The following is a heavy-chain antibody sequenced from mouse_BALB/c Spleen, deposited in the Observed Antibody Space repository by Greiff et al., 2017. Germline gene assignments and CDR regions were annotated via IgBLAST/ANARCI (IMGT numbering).Heavy chain of an antibody. J-gene: IGHJ4*01. Sequence: QVQLMESGPGLVQPSQSLSITCTVSGFSLTSYGVYWVRQSPGKGLEWLGVIWSGGSTDYNAAFISRLSISKDNSKSQVFFKMNSLQANDTAIYFCARNLYYGNYDFAMGCWGRGTSDTVAS. CDR2: IWSGGST. D-gene: IGHD2-1*01. V-gene: IGHV2-2*02. CDR3: ARNLYYGNYDFAMGC. CDR1: GFSLTSYG.